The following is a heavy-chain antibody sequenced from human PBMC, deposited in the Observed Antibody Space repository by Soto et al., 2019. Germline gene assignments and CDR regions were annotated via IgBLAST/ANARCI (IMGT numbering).Heavy chain of an antibody. Sequence: PGGSLGLSCAASGVTVSSNYMSWVRQAPGKGLEWVSVIYSGGSTYYADSVKGRFTISRDNSKNTLYLQMNSLRAEDTAVYYCARGPFGARGLRWAQGTLVTVSS. CDR2: IYSGGST. V-gene: IGHV3-66*01. CDR1: GVTVSSNY. D-gene: IGHD3-3*01. J-gene: IGHJ4*02. CDR3: ARGPFGARGLR.